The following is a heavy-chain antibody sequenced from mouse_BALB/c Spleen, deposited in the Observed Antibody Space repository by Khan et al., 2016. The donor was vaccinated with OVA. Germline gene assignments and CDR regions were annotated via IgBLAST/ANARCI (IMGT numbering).Heavy chain of an antibody. V-gene: IGHV3-6*02. CDR2: ISYDGSN. D-gene: IGHD2-3*01. Sequence: VQLQESGPGLVKPSQSLSLTCSVTGYSITSGYYWNWIRQFPGNKLEWMGYISYDGSNNYNPSLKNRISITRDTSKNQFFLKLNSVTTEDTATYYCARGYDGYYWFAYWGQGTLVTVSA. CDR1: GYSITSGYY. J-gene: IGHJ3*01. CDR3: ARGYDGYYWFAY.